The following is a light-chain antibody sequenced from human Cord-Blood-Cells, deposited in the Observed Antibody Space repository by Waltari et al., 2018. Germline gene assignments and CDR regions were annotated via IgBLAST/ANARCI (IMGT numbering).Light chain of an antibody. CDR2: DVS. CDR3: SSYTSSSTLV. V-gene: IGLV2-14*01. CDR1: SSDVGGYNY. Sequence: QSALTQPASVSGSPGQSITISCTGTSSDVGGYNYVSWYQQHPGKAPKVMIYDVSNRPAGVSTRFSGSKSGNTASLTIAGLQAEHEADYYCSSYTSSSTLVFGGGTKLTVL. J-gene: IGLJ2*01.